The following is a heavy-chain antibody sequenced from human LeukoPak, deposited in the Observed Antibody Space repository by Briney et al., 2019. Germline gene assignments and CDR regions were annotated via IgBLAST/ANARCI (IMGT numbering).Heavy chain of an antibody. V-gene: IGHV1-46*01. CDR3: ARDSTSSNWFDP. CDR2: INPSGGST. J-gene: IGHJ5*02. CDR1: GYTFTSYY. D-gene: IGHD2-2*01. Sequence: GASVKVSCKAPGYTFTSYYMHWVRQAPGQGLEWMGIINPSGGSTSYAQKFQGRVTMTRDMSTSTVYMELSSLRSEDTAVYYCARDSTSSNWFDPWGQGTLAPSPQ.